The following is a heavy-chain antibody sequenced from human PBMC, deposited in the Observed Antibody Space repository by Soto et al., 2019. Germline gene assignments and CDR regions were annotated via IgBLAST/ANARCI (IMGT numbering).Heavy chain of an antibody. CDR3: ARDRRIVVGNWFDP. CDR2: IYYSGST. V-gene: IGHV4-59*01. CDR1: GGSISSYY. J-gene: IGHJ5*02. D-gene: IGHD3-22*01. Sequence: SETLSLTCTVSGGSISSYYWSWIRQPPGKGLEWIGYIYYSGSTNYNPSLKSRVTISVDTSKNQFSLKLSSVTAADTAVYYCARDRRIVVGNWFDPWGQGTLVTVSS.